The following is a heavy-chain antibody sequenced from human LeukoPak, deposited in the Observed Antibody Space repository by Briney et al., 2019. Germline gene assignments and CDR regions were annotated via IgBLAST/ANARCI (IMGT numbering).Heavy chain of an antibody. J-gene: IGHJ4*02. V-gene: IGHV4-59*01. D-gene: IGHD2-8*01. CDR1: GGSISTYY. Sequence: SETLSLTCTVSGGSISTYYWSWIRQPPGKGLEWIGYIYYSGNTNYSPSLQSRVTISVDTSKNQFSLRLSSVTAADTAMYYCARSGTKTNGFDYWGQGTLVTVSS. CDR3: ARSGTKTNGFDY. CDR2: IYYSGNT.